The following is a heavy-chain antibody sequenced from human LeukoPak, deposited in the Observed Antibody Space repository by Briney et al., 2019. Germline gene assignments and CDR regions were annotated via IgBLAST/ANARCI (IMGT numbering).Heavy chain of an antibody. J-gene: IGHJ6*02. CDR2: IYPGDSDT. CDR3: ARGAAGTTPDYYYFGLDV. Sequence: GESLQISCKGSGYSFTDYWIGWVRPMPGKGLEWMGIIYPGDSDTRYSPSFQGQVTISADKSINTAHLQWSSLKASDTAMYYCARGAAGTTPDYYYFGLDVWGQGTTVRVSS. D-gene: IGHD1-7*01. CDR1: GYSFTDYW. V-gene: IGHV5-51*01.